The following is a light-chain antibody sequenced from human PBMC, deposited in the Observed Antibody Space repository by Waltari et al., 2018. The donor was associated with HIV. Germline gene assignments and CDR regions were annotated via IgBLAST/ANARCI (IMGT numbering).Light chain of an antibody. J-gene: IGLJ3*02. CDR2: EVF. CDR1: RSTVVGYTF. CDR3: SSYTSSSTWV. V-gene: IGLV2-14*01. Sequence: PLIQPPSFSPSPGQSIPSPSPGPRSTVVGYTFFSWYQQHPGKDPQLMIYEVFHRPSGVSNRFSGFKSANTASLTISGLQSEDEAYYYCSSYTSSSTWVFGGGTKLTVL.